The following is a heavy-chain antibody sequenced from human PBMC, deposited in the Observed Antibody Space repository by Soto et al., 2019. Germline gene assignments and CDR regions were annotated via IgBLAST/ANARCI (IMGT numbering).Heavy chain of an antibody. CDR2: INPNSGGT. J-gene: IGHJ6*02. CDR1: GYTFTGYY. D-gene: IGHD1-20*01. CDR3: ARDYNWNPLRDGMDV. Sequence: QVQLVQSGAEVKKPGASVKVSCKASGYTFTGYYMHWVRQAPGQGLEWMGWINPNSGGTNYAQKFQGRVTMTRDTSISTAYMELSRLRSDDTAVYYCARDYNWNPLRDGMDVWGQGTTVTVSS. V-gene: IGHV1-2*02.